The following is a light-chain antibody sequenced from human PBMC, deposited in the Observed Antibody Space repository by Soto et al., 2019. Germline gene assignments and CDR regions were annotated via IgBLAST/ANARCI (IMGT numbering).Light chain of an antibody. CDR1: SSNIGAGYD. Sequence: QSVLTQPPSVSGAPGQRVTISCTGSSSNIGAGYDVHWYQQLPGTAPKLLIYGNSNRPSGVPDRFSGSKSGTSASLAITGLQAEDEADYYCQSYDSRLMVTYVFGTGTKVTVL. V-gene: IGLV1-40*01. CDR3: QSYDSRLMVTYV. J-gene: IGLJ1*01. CDR2: GNS.